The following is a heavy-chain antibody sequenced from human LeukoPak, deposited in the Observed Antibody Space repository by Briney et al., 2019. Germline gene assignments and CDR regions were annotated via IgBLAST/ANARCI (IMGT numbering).Heavy chain of an antibody. CDR2: VSSDGSEK. D-gene: IGHD2-21*02. J-gene: IGHJ4*02. Sequence: GGSLRLSCAASGFIFNSYSMHWARQAPGKGLEWVAVVSSDGSEKYYADSVKGRFTISRDNPKNTLYLQMNSLRPEDTAVYYCARSCGGDCYSTDYWGQGTLVTVSS. V-gene: IGHV3-30*04. CDR3: ARSCGGDCYSTDY. CDR1: GFIFNSYS.